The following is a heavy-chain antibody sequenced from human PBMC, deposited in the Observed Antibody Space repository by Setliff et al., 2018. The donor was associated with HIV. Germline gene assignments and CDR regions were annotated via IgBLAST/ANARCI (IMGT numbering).Heavy chain of an antibody. D-gene: IGHD1-26*01. CDR3: AKPTSGLYPRACDL. V-gene: IGHV3-23*01. CDR2: VSPSSIVT. J-gene: IGHJ3*01. CDR1: GFLFSSYD. Sequence: GGSLRLSCAASGFLFSSYDMSWVRQTPGKGLEWVSAVSPSSIVTYYADSVKGRFTVSRDDSKNMLFLQMNSLGPEDTAIYYCAKPTSGLYPRACDLWGQGTMVTVS.